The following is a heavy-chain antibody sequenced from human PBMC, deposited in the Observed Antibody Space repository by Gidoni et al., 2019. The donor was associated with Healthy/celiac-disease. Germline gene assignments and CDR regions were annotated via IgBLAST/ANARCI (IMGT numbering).Heavy chain of an antibody. CDR2: IYYSGST. CDR1: GGSISSSSYY. D-gene: IGHD6-19*01. Sequence: QLQLQESCPGLVKPSETLSLTCTVSGGSISSSSYYWGWIRQPPGKGLEWIGSIYYSGSTYYNPSLKSRVTISVDTSKNQFSLKLSSVTAADTAVYYCARHSSGWNSHAFDIWGQGTMVTVSS. V-gene: IGHV4-39*01. CDR3: ARHSSGWNSHAFDI. J-gene: IGHJ3*02.